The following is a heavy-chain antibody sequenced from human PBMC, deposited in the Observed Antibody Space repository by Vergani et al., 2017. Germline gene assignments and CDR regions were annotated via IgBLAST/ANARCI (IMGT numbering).Heavy chain of an antibody. Sequence: QVQLVQSGAEVKKPGASVKVSCKASGYTFTSYYMHWVRQAPGQGLEWMGIINPSGGSTSYAQKFQGRVTMTRDTSTSTVYMELSSLRSEDTAVYYCAKDRNSGSYRARFDYWGQGTLVTVSS. CDR3: AKDRNSGSYRARFDY. CDR2: INPSGGST. V-gene: IGHV1-46*01. J-gene: IGHJ4*02. CDR1: GYTFTSYY. D-gene: IGHD1-26*01.